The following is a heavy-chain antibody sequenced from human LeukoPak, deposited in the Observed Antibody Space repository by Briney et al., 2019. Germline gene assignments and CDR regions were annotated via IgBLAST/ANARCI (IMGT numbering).Heavy chain of an antibody. J-gene: IGHJ6*02. CDR2: IIPIFGTA. V-gene: IGHV1-69*13. CDR3: ARGLTTTVVSAYYGMDV. Sequence: GASVTVSCTASGGTFSSYAISWVRQAPGQGLEWMGGIIPIFGTANYAQKFQGRVTITADESTSTAYMELSSLRSEDTAVYYCARGLTTTVVSAYYGMDVWGQGTTVTVSS. CDR1: GGTFSSYA. D-gene: IGHD4-23*01.